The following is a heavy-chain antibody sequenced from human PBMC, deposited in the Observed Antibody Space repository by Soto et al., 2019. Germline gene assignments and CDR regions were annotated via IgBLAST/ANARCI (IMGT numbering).Heavy chain of an antibody. D-gene: IGHD3-22*01. J-gene: IGHJ3*02. V-gene: IGHV3-30-3*01. Sequence: PGGSLRLSCAACGISFSSYAMHWVLQAPGKGLEWVAVISYDGSNKYYADSVKGRFTISRYNSKNTLYLQINSLGAEDTVVYYCAKVLRTMILVVDPFDIWGQGIMVTVS. CDR1: GISFSSYA. CDR3: AKVLRTMILVVDPFDI. CDR2: ISYDGSNK.